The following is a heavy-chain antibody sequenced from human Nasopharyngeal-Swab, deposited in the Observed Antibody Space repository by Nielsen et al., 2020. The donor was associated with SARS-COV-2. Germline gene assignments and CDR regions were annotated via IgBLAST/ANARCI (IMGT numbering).Heavy chain of an antibody. J-gene: IGHJ4*02. CDR1: GFTFSSYE. CDR2: ISSRGNTL. V-gene: IGHV3-48*03. Sequence: GESVKVSWAAWGFTFSSYERNWVREAPGKGREWVSNISSRGNTLYYADSVKGRFTVSRDNAKNSLFLHLGSLRDEDTAVYYCAREGYGDSSFYFDYWGQGTLVTVSS. D-gene: IGHD4-17*01. CDR3: AREGYGDSSFYFDY.